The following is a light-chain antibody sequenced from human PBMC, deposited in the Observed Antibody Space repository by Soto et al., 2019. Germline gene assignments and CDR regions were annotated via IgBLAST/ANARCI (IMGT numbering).Light chain of an antibody. CDR3: QQYNEWPPFT. Sequence: EIVLTQSPGTLSLSPGERATLSCRASQSVTSTHLAWYQQKPGQAPRLLIYDASTRATGIPDRFSGSGSGTDFTLTISRLEPEDFAVYCCQQYNEWPPFTFGQGTRLEIK. J-gene: IGKJ5*01. CDR1: QSVTSTH. CDR2: DAS. V-gene: IGKV3-20*01.